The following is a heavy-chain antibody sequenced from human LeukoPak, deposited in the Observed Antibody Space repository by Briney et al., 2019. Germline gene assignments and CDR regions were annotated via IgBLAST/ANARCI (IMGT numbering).Heavy chain of an antibody. CDR2: IYYSGST. CDR1: GGSISSYY. D-gene: IGHD2-15*01. Sequence: SETLSLTCTVSGGSISSYYWSWIRQPPGKGLEWIGYIYYSGSTNYNPSLKSRVTISVGMSKNQFSLKLSSVTAADTAVYYCASDPSGGNYFDYWGQGTLVTVSS. CDR3: ASDPSGGNYFDY. V-gene: IGHV4-59*08. J-gene: IGHJ4*02.